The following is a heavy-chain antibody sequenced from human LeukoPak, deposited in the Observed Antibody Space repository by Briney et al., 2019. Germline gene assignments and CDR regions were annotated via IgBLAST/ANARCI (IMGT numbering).Heavy chain of an antibody. V-gene: IGHV3-23*01. J-gene: IGHJ6*03. D-gene: IGHD3-10*01. CDR3: ARDTAWFGELFIYYYMDV. Sequence: GGSLRLSCAASGFTFSSYGMSWVRQAPGKGLEWVSAISGSGGSTYYADSVKGRFTISRDNSKNTLYLQMNSLRAEDTAVYYCARDTAWFGELFIYYYMDVWGKGTTVTVSS. CDR2: ISGSGGST. CDR1: GFTFSSYG.